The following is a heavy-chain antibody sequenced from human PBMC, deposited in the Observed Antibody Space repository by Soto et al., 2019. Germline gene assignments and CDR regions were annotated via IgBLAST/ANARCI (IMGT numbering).Heavy chain of an antibody. D-gene: IGHD3-22*01. Sequence: SETLSLTCTVSGGSISSYYWSWIRQPPGKGLEWIGYIYYSGSTNYNPSLKSRVNISVDTSKNQFSLKLSSVTAADTAVYYCAKSSGDAFDIWGQGTMVTVSS. CDR2: IYYSGST. V-gene: IGHV4-59*01. J-gene: IGHJ3*02. CDR1: GGSISSYY. CDR3: AKSSGDAFDI.